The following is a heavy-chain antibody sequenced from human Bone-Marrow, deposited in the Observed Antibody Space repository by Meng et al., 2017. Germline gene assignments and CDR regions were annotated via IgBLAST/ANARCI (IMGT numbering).Heavy chain of an antibody. V-gene: IGHV1-2*06. CDR3: ARDFGDYYDSSGYYPRGYDY. D-gene: IGHD3-22*01. CDR1: GYTFTGYY. CDR2: INPNSGGT. J-gene: IGHJ4*02. Sequence: ASVKVSCKASGYTFTGYYMHWVRQAPGQGLEWMGRINPNSGGTNYAQKFQGRVTMTRDTSISTAYMELSRLRSDDTAVYYCARDFGDYYDSSGYYPRGYDYWGQGTLVTVSS.